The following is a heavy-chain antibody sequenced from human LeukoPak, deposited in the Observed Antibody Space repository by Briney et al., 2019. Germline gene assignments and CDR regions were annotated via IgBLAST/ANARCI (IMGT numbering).Heavy chain of an antibody. CDR3: ARDRHSGSYYEYDY. J-gene: IGHJ4*02. D-gene: IGHD1-26*01. Sequence: GGSLRLSCAASGFTFSSYSMNWVRQAPGKGLEWVSSISSSSSYIYYADSVKGRFTIPRDNAKNSLYLQMNSLRAEDTAVYYCARDRHSGSYYEYDYWGQGTLVTVSS. CDR2: ISSSSSYI. V-gene: IGHV3-21*01. CDR1: GFTFSSYS.